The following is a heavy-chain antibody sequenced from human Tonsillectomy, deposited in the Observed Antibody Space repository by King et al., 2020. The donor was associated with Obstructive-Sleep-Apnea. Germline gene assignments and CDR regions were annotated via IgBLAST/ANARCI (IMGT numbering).Heavy chain of an antibody. CDR1: GFSFRDYY. D-gene: IGHD6-19*01. CDR3: ARDIVAGTGYYGMDV. CDR2: INSGSSDT. V-gene: IGHV3-11*06. Sequence: VQLVESGGGLVKPGGSLRLSCAASGFSFRDYYMSWIRQAPGKGLEFISYINSGSSDTNYADSVKGRFTISRDNAKNSLYLHMNSLRAEDTAVYYCARDIVAGTGYYGMDVWGQGTTVTVSS. J-gene: IGHJ6*02.